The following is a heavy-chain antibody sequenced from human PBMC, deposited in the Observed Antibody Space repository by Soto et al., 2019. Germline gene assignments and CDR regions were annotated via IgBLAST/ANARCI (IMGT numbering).Heavy chain of an antibody. J-gene: IGHJ3*02. CDR2: IIPIFGTA. CDR1: GGTFSSYA. V-gene: IGHV1-69*12. D-gene: IGHD2-21*02. Sequence: QVQLVQSGAEVKKPGSSVKVSCKASGGTFSSYAISWVRQAPGQGLEWMGGIIPIFGTANYAQKYQGRVTITADESTSTAYMELSSLRSEDTAVYYCARGRAYCGGDCYSNDAFDIWGQGTMVTVSS. CDR3: ARGRAYCGGDCYSNDAFDI.